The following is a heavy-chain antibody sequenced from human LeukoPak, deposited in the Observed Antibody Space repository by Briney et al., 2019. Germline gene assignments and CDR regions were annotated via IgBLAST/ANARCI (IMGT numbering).Heavy chain of an antibody. D-gene: IGHD6-19*01. J-gene: IGHJ4*02. Sequence: GGSLRLSCAASGFTFSNCAMSWARQAPGKGPEWVSGISGNGDSTYYADSVKGRFTISRDSSENTLYLQMNSLRAEDTAVYYCAKDLYSSVPPVYWGQGTLVTVSS. CDR2: ISGNGDST. CDR1: GFTFSNCA. V-gene: IGHV3-23*01. CDR3: AKDLYSSVPPVY.